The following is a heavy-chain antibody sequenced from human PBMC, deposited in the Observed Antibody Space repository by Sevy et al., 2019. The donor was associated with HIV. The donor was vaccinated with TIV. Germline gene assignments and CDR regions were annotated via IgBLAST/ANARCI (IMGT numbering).Heavy chain of an antibody. CDR3: ARDKFLRLGELSLLYY. CDR2: IKQDGSEK. V-gene: IGHV3-7*03. J-gene: IGHJ4*02. CDR1: VFTFSSYW. D-gene: IGHD3-16*02. Sequence: GGSLRLSCAASVFTFSSYWMSWVRQAPGKGLEWVANIKQDGSEKYYVDSVKGRFTISRDNAKNSLYLQMNSLRAEDTAVYYCARDKFLRLGELSLLYYWGQGTLVTVSS.